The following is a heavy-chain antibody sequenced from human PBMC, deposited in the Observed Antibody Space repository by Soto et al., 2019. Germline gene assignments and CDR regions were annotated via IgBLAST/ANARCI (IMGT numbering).Heavy chain of an antibody. CDR3: AKGGQLLTEGGGY. CDR2: ISWNSGSI. V-gene: IGHV3-9*01. D-gene: IGHD2-2*01. J-gene: IGHJ4*02. Sequence: ESGGGLVPPGRSLRLSCAASGFTFDDYAMHWVRQAPGKGLEWVSGISWNSGSIGYADSVKGRFTISRDNAKNSLYLQMNSLRAEDTALYYCAKGGQLLTEGGGYWGQGTLVTVSS. CDR1: GFTFDDYA.